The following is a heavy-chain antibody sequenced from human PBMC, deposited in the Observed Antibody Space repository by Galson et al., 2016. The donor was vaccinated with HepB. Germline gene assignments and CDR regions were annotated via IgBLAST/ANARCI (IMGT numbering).Heavy chain of an antibody. D-gene: IGHD4-17*01. Sequence: SLRLSCAASGFTFSSYSMNWVRQAPGKGLEWVASISSGGSYIYYADSVKGRSTISRDNAKNSLYLQMNSLRAEDTAVYYCARAPTVTTGSWGQGTLVTVSS. CDR3: ARAPTVTTGS. J-gene: IGHJ5*02. V-gene: IGHV3-21*01. CDR1: GFTFSSYS. CDR2: ISSGGSYI.